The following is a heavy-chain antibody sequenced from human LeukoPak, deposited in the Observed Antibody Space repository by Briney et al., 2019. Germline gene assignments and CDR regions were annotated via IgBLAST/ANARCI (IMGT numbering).Heavy chain of an antibody. V-gene: IGHV4-30-2*01. J-gene: IGHJ3*02. CDR3: ARDASLCSGGSCYSGAFDI. CDR2: IYHSGST. D-gene: IGHD2-15*01. CDR1: GVSISSGGYS. Sequence: SETLSLTRAVSGVSISSGGYSWSWIRQPPGKGLEWIGYIYHSGSTYYNPSLKSRVTISVDRSKNQFSLKLSSATAADTAVYYCARDASLCSGGSCYSGAFDIWGQGTMVTVSS.